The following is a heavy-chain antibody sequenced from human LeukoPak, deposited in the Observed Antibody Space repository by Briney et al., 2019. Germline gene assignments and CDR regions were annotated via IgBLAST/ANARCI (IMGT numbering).Heavy chain of an antibody. Sequence: PSETLSLTCTVSGAPISSYYWSWIRQPPGKGLEWIGYIFYSGSTLYNPSLQSRVTISVDTSKNQFSLKLTSVTAADTAVYYCASGPYPAAGTDHQFDYWGQGTLVTVSS. D-gene: IGHD6-13*01. CDR3: ASGPYPAAGTDHQFDY. CDR2: IFYSGST. CDR1: GAPISSYY. J-gene: IGHJ4*02. V-gene: IGHV4-59*01.